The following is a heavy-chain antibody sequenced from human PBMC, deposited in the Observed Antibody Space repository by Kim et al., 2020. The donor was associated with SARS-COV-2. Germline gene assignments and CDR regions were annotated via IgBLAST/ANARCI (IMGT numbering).Heavy chain of an antibody. CDR3: ARHREDIGGSYSGAFDV. Sequence: GESLKISCKTSGDTFTTYWIGWVRQMPGKSLEWMGIIYPGDSDTRYSPSFEGQVTISADKSINTAYLHWSSLKASDTATYYCARHREDIGGSYSGAFDVWGQGTVVTVSS. V-gene: IGHV5-51*01. CDR2: IYPGDSDT. J-gene: IGHJ3*01. CDR1: GDTFTTYW. D-gene: IGHD1-26*01.